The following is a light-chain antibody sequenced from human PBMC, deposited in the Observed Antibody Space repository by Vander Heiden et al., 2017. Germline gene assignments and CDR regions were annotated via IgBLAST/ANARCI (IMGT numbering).Light chain of an antibody. CDR3: QHYDSLPIT. CDR2: EAS. V-gene: IGKV1-33*01. Sequence: DIQMTQSPSSLSASVGDRVTITCQATQDINNYLNWYQQKPGKAPKLLIYEASNLETGVPSRFSGSGSGTDFTFTITSLQPEDIATYYCQHYDSLPITFGQGTRLEIK. CDR1: QDINNY. J-gene: IGKJ5*01.